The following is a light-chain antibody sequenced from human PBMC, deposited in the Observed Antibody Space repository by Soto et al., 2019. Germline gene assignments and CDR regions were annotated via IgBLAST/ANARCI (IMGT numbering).Light chain of an antibody. J-gene: IGKJ2*01. CDR2: DAS. Sequence: EIVLTQSPATLSLSPGESATLSCRASQSISTYLAWYQQKPGQAPRLLIYDASKRITGIPARFSGSGSGTDFTLTISSLEPEDFAVYYCQQYNSYPYTFGQGTKLEIK. V-gene: IGKV3-11*01. CDR3: QQYNSYPYT. CDR1: QSISTY.